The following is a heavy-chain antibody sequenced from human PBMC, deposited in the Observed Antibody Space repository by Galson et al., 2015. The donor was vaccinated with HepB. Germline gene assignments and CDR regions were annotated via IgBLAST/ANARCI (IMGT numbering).Heavy chain of an antibody. CDR2: TYSGGST. CDR3: ARDTVTRDYYYYGMDV. V-gene: IGHV3-53*01. CDR1: GFTVSSNY. D-gene: IGHD4-17*01. Sequence: SLRLSCAASGFTVSSNYMSWVRQAPGKGLEWVSVTYSGGSTYYADSVKGRFTISRDNSKNTLYLQMNSLRAEDTAVYYCARDTVTRDYYYYGMDVWGQGTTVTVSS. J-gene: IGHJ6*02.